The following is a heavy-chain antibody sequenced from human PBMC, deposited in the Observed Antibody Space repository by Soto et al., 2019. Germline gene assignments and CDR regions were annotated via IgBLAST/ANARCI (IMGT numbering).Heavy chain of an antibody. CDR2: IYHSGST. CDR1: GYSISSGYY. J-gene: IGHJ4*02. D-gene: IGHD3-16*01. CDR3: ARGSDYAGVFDY. V-gene: IGHV4-38-2*01. Sequence: KPSETLSLTCAVSGYSISSGYYWGWIRQPPGKGLEWIGSIYHSGSTYYNPSLRSRVTISVDTSKNQFSLKLSSVTAADTAVYYCARGSDYAGVFDYWGQGALVTVSS.